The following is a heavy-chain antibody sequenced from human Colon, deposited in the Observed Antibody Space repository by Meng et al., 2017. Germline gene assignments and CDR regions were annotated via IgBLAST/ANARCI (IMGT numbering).Heavy chain of an antibody. J-gene: IGHJ4*02. CDR3: ARDDGVNSAVY. CDR1: GDSVSSTVA. Sequence: QVQQQQSGPGLVKPSQTLSLTCGIPGDSVSSTVAWNWIRQSPSRGLEWLGRTYYTSTWNYRYALSVKSRITINPDTSKNQFSLQLNSVTPEDTAVYYCARDDGVNSAVYWGQGTLVTVSS. V-gene: IGHV6-1*01. D-gene: IGHD4-23*01. CDR2: TYYTSTWNY.